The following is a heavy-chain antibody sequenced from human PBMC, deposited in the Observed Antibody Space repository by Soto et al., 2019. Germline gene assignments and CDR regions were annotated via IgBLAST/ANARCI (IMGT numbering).Heavy chain of an antibody. V-gene: IGHV4-39*01. Sequence: QVQVQESGPGLVKPSDTLSLTCTVSGDSVSSRSYFWGWIRQPPGKGLEWIGTIYYNGRTYYNPSRKSRVTFSVDTSNNQFPLKFTSVTASDTALYYCARQRVIPGTPTNWFDPWGQGTLVTVSS. D-gene: IGHD6-13*01. J-gene: IGHJ5*02. CDR3: ARQRVIPGTPTNWFDP. CDR2: IYYNGRT. CDR1: GDSVSSRSYF.